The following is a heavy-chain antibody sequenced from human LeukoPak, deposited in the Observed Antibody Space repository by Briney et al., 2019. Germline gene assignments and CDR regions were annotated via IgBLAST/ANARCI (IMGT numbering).Heavy chain of an antibody. CDR3: ARVAWTQLWFCDY. V-gene: IGHV3-7*03. D-gene: IGHD5-18*01. CDR1: GFTFSAYL. CDR2: IKQDGSEK. Sequence: PGGSLRLSCAASGFTFSAYLMSWVRQAPGKGLEWVANIKQDGSEKYYVDSVKGRFVISRDNAKNALYLQMNSLRAEDTAVYYCARVAWTQLWFCDYWGQGTLVTVSS. J-gene: IGHJ4*02.